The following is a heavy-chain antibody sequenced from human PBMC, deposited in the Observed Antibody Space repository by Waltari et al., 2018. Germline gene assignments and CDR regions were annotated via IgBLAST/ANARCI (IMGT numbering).Heavy chain of an antibody. D-gene: IGHD3-22*01. Sequence: QVQLVQSGAEVKKPGSSVKVSCKASGGTFSSYAISWVRQAPGQGLEWMGGIDPHSGGTNYAQKFQGRVTMTRDMSISTGYMELSRLTSDDTAVYFCTRDGVRAGIVDQWGQGTLVTVSS. J-gene: IGHJ4*02. V-gene: IGHV1-2*02. CDR1: GGTFSSYA. CDR2: IDPHSGGT. CDR3: TRDGVRAGIVDQ.